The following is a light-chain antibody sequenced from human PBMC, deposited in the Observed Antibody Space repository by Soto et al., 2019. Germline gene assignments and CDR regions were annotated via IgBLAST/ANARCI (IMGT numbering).Light chain of an antibody. CDR3: SSDTSTSTLV. CDR1: SSDVGGYNY. V-gene: IGLV2-14*01. Sequence: QSVLTQPAPVSGSPGQSITISCPGTSSDVGGYNYVSWYQQHPGKAPKLMIYDVSNRPSGVSNRFSGSKSGNTASLTISGLQAEDEAAYYCSSDTSTSTLVFGTGTKVTVL. CDR2: DVS. J-gene: IGLJ1*01.